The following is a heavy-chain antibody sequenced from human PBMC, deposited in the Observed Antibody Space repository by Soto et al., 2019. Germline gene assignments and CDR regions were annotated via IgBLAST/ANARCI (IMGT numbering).Heavy chain of an antibody. CDR3: AREARGAFDI. CDR2: ISSSSSYI. V-gene: IGHV3-21*01. Sequence: EVQLVESGGGLVKPGGSLRRSCAASGFTFSSYSMNWVRQAPGKGLEWVSSISSSSSYIYYADSVKGRFTISRDNAKNSLYLQMNSLRAEDTAVYYCAREARGAFDIWGQGTMVTVSS. J-gene: IGHJ3*02. CDR1: GFTFSSYS.